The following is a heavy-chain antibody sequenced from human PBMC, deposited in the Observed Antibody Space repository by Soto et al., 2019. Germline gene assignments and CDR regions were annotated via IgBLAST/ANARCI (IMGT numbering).Heavy chain of an antibody. D-gene: IGHD3-9*01. CDR1: GFTFSSYA. J-gene: IGHJ4*02. V-gene: IGHV3-23*01. Sequence: GGSLRLSCAASGFTFSSYAMSWVRQSPGKGLEWVSAISGSGGSTYYADSVKGRFTISRDNSKNTLYLQMNSLRAEDTAVYYCAKDDYDILTGYPDYWGQGTLVTVSS. CDR2: ISGSGGST. CDR3: AKDDYDILTGYPDY.